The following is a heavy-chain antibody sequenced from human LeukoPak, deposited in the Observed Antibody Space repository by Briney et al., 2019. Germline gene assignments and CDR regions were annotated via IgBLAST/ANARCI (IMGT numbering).Heavy chain of an antibody. CDR3: ARDRGYLSFDF. D-gene: IGHD3-10*01. J-gene: IGHJ4*02. CDR2: IKVDGSDK. V-gene: IGHV3-7*05. CDR1: GFTFSSYW. Sequence: PGGSLRPSCAASGFTFSSYWMSWVRQAPGKGLEWVANIKVDGSDKYYVDSVKGRFTISRDNAKNSLYLQMNSLRAEDTAVYYCARDRGYLSFDFWGQGTLVTVSS.